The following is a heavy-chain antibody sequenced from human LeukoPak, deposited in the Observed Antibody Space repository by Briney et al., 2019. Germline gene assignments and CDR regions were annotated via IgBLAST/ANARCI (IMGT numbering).Heavy chain of an antibody. V-gene: IGHV4-31*03. Sequence: SETPSLTCTVSGGSISSGGYYWSWIRQHPGKGLEWIGYIYYSGSTYYNPSLKSRVTISVDTSKNQFSLKLSSVTAADTAVYYCARDRVYNWFDPWGQGTLVTVSS. CDR1: GGSISSGGYY. CDR2: IYYSGST. CDR3: ARDRVYNWFDP. J-gene: IGHJ5*02. D-gene: IGHD3-10*01.